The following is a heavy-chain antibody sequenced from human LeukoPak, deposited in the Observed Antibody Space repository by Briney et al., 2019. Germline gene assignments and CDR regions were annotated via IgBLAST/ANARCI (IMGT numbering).Heavy chain of an antibody. CDR1: GFTFSSYA. CDR2: ISGSGGST. Sequence: GGSLRLSCAASGFTFSSYAMSWVRQAPGKGLEWVSAISGSGGSTYYADSVKGRFTISRDNSKNTLHLQMNSLRAEDTAVYYCAKDPGSAIPWWFDPWGQGTLVTVSP. V-gene: IGHV3-23*01. J-gene: IGHJ5*02. CDR3: AKDPGSAIPWWFDP. D-gene: IGHD2-2*02.